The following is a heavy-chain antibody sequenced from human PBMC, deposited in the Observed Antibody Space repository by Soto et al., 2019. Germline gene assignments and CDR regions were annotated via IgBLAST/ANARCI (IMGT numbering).Heavy chain of an antibody. CDR2: IYYSGST. CDR3: ARDVKRYCSGGSCYYYGMDV. CDR1: GGSISSGDYY. D-gene: IGHD2-15*01. Sequence: QVQLQESGPGLVKPSQTLSLTCTVSGGSISSGDYYWSWIRQPPGKGLEWIGYIYYSGSTYYNPSRKSRVTISVDTSKNQFSLKLSSVTAADTAVYYCARDVKRYCSGGSCYYYGMDVWGQGTTVTVSS. V-gene: IGHV4-30-4*01. J-gene: IGHJ6*02.